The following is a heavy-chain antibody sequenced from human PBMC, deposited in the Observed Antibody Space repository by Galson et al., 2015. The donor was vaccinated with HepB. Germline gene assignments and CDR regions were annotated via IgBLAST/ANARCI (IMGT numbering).Heavy chain of an antibody. V-gene: IGHV3-23*01. CDR3: AKGTLLIVTAAPGPFDH. CDR2: ISGSGGST. Sequence: SLRLSCAASGFTFSSYAMSWVRQAPGKGLEWVSAISGSGGSTYYADSVKGRFTISRDNSKSTLYLEMHSLRAEDTAVYYCAKGTLLIVTAAPGPFDHWGQGRLVTVSS. D-gene: IGHD2-21*02. CDR1: GFTFSSYA. J-gene: IGHJ4*02.